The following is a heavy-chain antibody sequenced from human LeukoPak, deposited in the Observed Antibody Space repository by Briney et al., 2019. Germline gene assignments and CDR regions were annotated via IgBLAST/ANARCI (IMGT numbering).Heavy chain of an antibody. CDR2: ISGSGDTT. V-gene: IGHV3-23*01. CDR3: AKGTMVRGDRDY. CDR1: GFTLSAYA. Sequence: GGSLRLSCAASGFTLSAYAMSWVRQAPGKGLEWVSAISGSGDTTYYADSVKGRFTISRDNSKNTLYLQMNSLRAEDTAVYYCAKGTMVRGDRDYWGQGTLVTVSS. J-gene: IGHJ4*02. D-gene: IGHD3-10*01.